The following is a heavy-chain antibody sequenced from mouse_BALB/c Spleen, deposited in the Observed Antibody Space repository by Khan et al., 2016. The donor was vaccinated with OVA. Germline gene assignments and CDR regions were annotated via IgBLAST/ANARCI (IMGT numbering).Heavy chain of an antibody. J-gene: IGHJ4*01. CDR3: ARPFTTEYDYVMDY. V-gene: IGHV5-12-2*01. CDR1: GFTFSSYT. D-gene: IGHD1-1*01. Sequence: EVELVESGGGLVQPGGSLKLSCAASGFTFSSYTMSWVRQTPDKRLEWVAFISNGGGSTYYPDTVKGRFTISRDNAKNTLYLQMSSLKSEDTAMYYCARPFTTEYDYVMDYWGQGTSVTVSS. CDR2: ISNGGGST.